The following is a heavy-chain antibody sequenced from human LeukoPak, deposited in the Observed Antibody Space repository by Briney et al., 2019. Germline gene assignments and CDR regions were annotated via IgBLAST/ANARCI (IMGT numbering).Heavy chain of an antibody. D-gene: IGHD3-10*01. V-gene: IGHV3-66*01. CDR2: IYSGGDT. J-gene: IGHJ4*02. Sequence: GGSLRLSCAASGFTVSSNYMSWVRQTPGKGLEWVSIIYSGGDTYYADSVKGRFTISRDNSKNTLYLQMNSLRAEDTAVYYCAKDSGYYGSVSWGGWGQGTLVTVSS. CDR3: AKDSGYYGSVSWGG. CDR1: GFTVSSNY.